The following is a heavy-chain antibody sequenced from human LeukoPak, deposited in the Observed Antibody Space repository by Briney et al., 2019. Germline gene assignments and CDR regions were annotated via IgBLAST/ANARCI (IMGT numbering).Heavy chain of an antibody. V-gene: IGHV4-4*07. J-gene: IGHJ6*03. Sequence: SETLSLTCTVSGGSISSYYWSWIRQPAGKGLEWIGRIYTSGSTNYNPSLKSRVTMSVDTSKNQFSLKLGSVTAADTAVYYCAREAYYYGSGSSYYYYMDVWGKGTTVTVSS. CDR2: IYTSGST. D-gene: IGHD3-10*01. CDR3: AREAYYYGSGSSYYYYMDV. CDR1: GGSISSYY.